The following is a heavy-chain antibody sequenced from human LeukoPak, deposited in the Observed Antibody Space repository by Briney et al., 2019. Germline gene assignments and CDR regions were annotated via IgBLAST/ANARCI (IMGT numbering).Heavy chain of an antibody. CDR1: GFIFSTYG. Sequence: GGSLRLSCAASGFIFSTYGIHWVRQAPGKGLEWVAVIWHDGSKSYYIESMKGRLAGSKDNSRDTAHLQMDSLRAEDTAVYYCARAFGYCGSGNCYSTGTHDVFDIWGQGTTVIVSS. CDR3: ARAFGYCGSGNCYSTGTHDVFDI. D-gene: IGHD2-15*01. CDR2: IWHDGSKS. J-gene: IGHJ3*02. V-gene: IGHV3-33*01.